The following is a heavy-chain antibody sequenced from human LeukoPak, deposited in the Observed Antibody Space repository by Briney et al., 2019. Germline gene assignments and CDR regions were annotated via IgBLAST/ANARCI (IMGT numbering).Heavy chain of an antibody. V-gene: IGHV1-2*04. J-gene: IGHJ4*02. CDR1: GYTFTGYY. CDR2: INPNSGGT. D-gene: IGHD1-26*01. CDR3: ARAPFSYSGSYPPHFDY. Sequence: GASVKVSCKASGYTFTGYYMHWVRQAPGQGLEWMGWINPNSGGTNYAQKFQGWVTMTRDTSISTAYMELSRLRSDDTAVYYCARAPFSYSGSYPPHFDYWGQGTLVTVSS.